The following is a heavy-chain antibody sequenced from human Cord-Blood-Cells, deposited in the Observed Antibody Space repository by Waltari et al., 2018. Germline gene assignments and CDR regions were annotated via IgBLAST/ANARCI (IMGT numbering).Heavy chain of an antibody. D-gene: IGHD3-10*02. CDR3: ARSLLVSVKRYFDY. Sequence: QVQLVQSGAEVKKPGASVKVSCKASGYTFTGYYMHWVRQAPGQVLEWMGWLDPNSGGTNEARKVQGRDTITRDTSISTAYMELSRLRSDDTAVYYCARSLLVSVKRYFDYWGQGTLVTVSS. V-gene: IGHV1-2*02. CDR1: GYTFTGYY. J-gene: IGHJ4*02. CDR2: LDPNSGGT.